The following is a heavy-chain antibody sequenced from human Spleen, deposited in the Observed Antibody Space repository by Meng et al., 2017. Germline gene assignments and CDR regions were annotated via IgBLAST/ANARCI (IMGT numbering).Heavy chain of an antibody. J-gene: IGHJ4*02. D-gene: IGHD6-13*01. CDR3: ARDEDISAAGYLLGDF. Sequence: VEVVEAGDELKKPGASVKASCKASGYPFAAYWIQWVRQAPGQGLEWMGRIDPKSDNTHYAQKFQGRVTMTRDTSISTAYMELSGLRSDDTAVYYCARDEDISAAGYLLGDFWGQGTLVTVSS. CDR1: GYPFAAYW. V-gene: IGHV1-2*06. CDR2: IDPKSDNT.